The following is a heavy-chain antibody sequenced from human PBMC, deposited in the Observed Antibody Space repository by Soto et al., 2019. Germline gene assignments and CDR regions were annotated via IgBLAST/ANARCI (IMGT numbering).Heavy chain of an antibody. Sequence: SETLSLTCAVSGGSISSGGYSWSWIRQPPGKGLEWIGYIYYSGTTYYNPSLNSRVTVSVDTSKNQFSLKVTSVTAADTAVYYCARLHGYCISSSCHGHYAMDVWGQGTTVTVSS. V-gene: IGHV4-30-2*03. D-gene: IGHD2-2*01. CDR1: GGSISSGGYS. J-gene: IGHJ6*02. CDR3: ARLHGYCISSSCHGHYAMDV. CDR2: IYYSGTT.